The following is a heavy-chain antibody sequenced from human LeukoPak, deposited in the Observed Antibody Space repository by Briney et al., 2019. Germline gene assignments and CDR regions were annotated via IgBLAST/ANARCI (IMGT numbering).Heavy chain of an antibody. CDR2: ISSSSSYI. CDR3: AGGASEYSSSGDFAC. CDR1: GFTFSSYS. V-gene: IGHV3-21*01. D-gene: IGHD6-6*01. Sequence: GGSLRLSCAASGFTFSSYSMNWVRQAPGKGLEWVSSISSSSSYIYYADSVKGRFTISRDNAKNSLYLQMNSLRAEDTAVYYCAGGASEYSSSGDFACWGQGTLVTVSS. J-gene: IGHJ4*02.